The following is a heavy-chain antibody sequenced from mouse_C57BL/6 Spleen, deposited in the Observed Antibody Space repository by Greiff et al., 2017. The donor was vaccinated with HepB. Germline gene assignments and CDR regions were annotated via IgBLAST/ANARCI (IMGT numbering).Heavy chain of an antibody. V-gene: IGHV1-4*01. D-gene: IGHD1-1*01. CDR2: INSSSGYT. J-gene: IGHJ1*03. CDR1: GYTFTSYT. CDR3: ADGGFYGSSHWYFDV. Sequence: VQLQQSGAELARPGASVKMSCKASGYTFTSYTMHWVKQRPGQGLEWIGYINSSSGYTKYNQKFKDKATLTADKSSSTAYRQLSSLTSEDSAVYYCADGGFYGSSHWYFDVWGTGTTVTVSS.